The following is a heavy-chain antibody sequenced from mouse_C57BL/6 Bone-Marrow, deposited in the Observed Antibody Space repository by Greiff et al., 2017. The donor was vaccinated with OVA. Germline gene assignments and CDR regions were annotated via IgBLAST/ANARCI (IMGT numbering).Heavy chain of an antibody. CDR1: GYTFTDYY. Sequence: SGPVLVKPGASVKMSCKASGYTFTDYYMNWVKQSHGKSLEWIGVINPYNGGTSYNQKFKGKATLTVDKSSSTAYMELNSLTSEDSAVYDCARIKGGYYFDYWGQGTTLTVSS. CDR3: ARIKGGYYFDY. CDR2: INPYNGGT. D-gene: IGHD1-3*01. V-gene: IGHV1-19*01. J-gene: IGHJ2*01.